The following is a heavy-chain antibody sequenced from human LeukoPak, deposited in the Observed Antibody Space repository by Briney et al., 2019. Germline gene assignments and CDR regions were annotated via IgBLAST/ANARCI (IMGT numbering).Heavy chain of an antibody. CDR1: GYTFTSYG. CDR3: ARDQGVWVSGWFDP. J-gene: IGHJ5*02. Sequence: ASVKVSCKASGYTFTSYGISWVRQAPGQGLEWMGWISAYNGNTNYAQKLQGRVTMTTDTSTSTAYMELRSLRSDDTAVYYCARDQGVWVSGWFDPWGQGTLVTVSS. CDR2: ISAYNGNT. V-gene: IGHV1-18*01. D-gene: IGHD6-13*01.